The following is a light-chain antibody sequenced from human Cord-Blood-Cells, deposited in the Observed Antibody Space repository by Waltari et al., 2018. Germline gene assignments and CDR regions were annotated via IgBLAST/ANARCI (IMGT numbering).Light chain of an antibody. V-gene: IGLV2-23*01. J-gene: IGLJ3*02. CDR1: RRDVGSYHL. CDR2: EGS. Sequence: QSALTQPASVSGSPGQSITISCTGTRRDVGSYHLVSWYQQHPGKAPKLMIYEGSKRPSGVSNRFSGSKSGNTASLTISGLQAEDEADYYCCAYAGSSTWVFGGGTKLTVL. CDR3: CAYAGSSTWV.